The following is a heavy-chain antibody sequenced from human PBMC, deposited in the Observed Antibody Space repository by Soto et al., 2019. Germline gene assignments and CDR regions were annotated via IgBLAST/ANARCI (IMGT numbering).Heavy chain of an antibody. Sequence: SETLSLTCTVSGGSIGSGDYYWTWIRQPPGRGLEWTGYIFSSGSTFYNPSLKSRLIISLDRSKNQFSLKLTSVTAADTAVYYCARYTKGYGGYDYGLDPWGQETLVTV. CDR3: ARYTKGYGGYDYGLDP. V-gene: IGHV4-30-4*01. J-gene: IGHJ5*02. CDR2: IFSSGST. D-gene: IGHD5-12*01. CDR1: GGSIGSGDYY.